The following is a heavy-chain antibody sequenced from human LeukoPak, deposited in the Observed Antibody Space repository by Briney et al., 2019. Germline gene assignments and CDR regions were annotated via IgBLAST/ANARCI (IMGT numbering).Heavy chain of an antibody. Sequence: GGSLRLSCAASGFTFSNYGMHWVRQAPGQGLEWVAVISYHRSNKYYADPVKGRFTISRDNSKNTLLLQMKSLRAEDTAVYYCAKGTSGDILTGLIVSWGQGTLVTVSS. CDR2: ISYHRSNK. CDR3: AKGTSGDILTGLIVS. V-gene: IGHV3-30*18. CDR1: GFTFSNYG. D-gene: IGHD3-9*01. J-gene: IGHJ5*01.